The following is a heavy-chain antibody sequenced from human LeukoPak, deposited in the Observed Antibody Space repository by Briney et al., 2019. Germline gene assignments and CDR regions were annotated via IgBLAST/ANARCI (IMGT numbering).Heavy chain of an antibody. D-gene: IGHD3-22*01. CDR1: GFTCSYYW. J-gene: IGHJ4*02. CDR3: ARDEHQYYHASSGRFDY. Sequence: GGSLRLSGAASGFTCSYYWMGWVRQAPGKGLEWVANLKQDGSEKYYVDSVKGRFTISRDNAKNSLYLQMNSMRAEDTAVYYCARDEHQYYHASSGRFDYWGQGILVTVSS. V-gene: IGHV3-7*04. CDR2: LKQDGSEK.